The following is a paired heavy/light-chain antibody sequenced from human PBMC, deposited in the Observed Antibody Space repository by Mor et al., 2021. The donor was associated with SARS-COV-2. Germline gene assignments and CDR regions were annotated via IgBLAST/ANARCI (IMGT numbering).Light chain of an antibody. CDR2: AAS. CDR1: QGISSW. CDR3: QQADSFPLT. J-gene: IGKJ4*01. Sequence: DIQMTQSPSSVSASVGDRVTITCRASQGISSWLAWYQQKPGKAPKLLIYAASSLQSGVPSRFSGSRSGTDFTLTISSLQPEDFATYYCQQADSFPLTFGGGTKVEIK. V-gene: IGKV1-12*01.
Heavy chain of an antibody. CDR2: IYHSGST. V-gene: IGHV4-30-2*01. D-gene: IGHD4-17*01. CDR1: GGSISSGDYS. CDR3: ARGVWDGDYGKVNDL. Sequence: QLQLQESGSGLVKPSQTLSLTCAVSGGSISSGDYSWSWIRQPPGKGLEWIGYIYHSGSTYYNPSLKSRVTISVDRSKNQFSLKLTSVTAADTAVYYCARGVWDGDYGKVNDLWGRGTLVTVSS. J-gene: IGHJ2*01.